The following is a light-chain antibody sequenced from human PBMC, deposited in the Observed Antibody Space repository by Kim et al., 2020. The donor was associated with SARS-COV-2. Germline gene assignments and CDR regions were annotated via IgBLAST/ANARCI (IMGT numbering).Light chain of an antibody. CDR2: GKN. CDR1: SLRSYY. CDR3: NSRDSSGNHVV. V-gene: IGLV3-19*01. Sequence: ALGQTVRITCQGDSLRSYYASWYQQKPGQAPVLVIYGKNNRPSGIPDRFSGSSSGNTVSLTITGAQAEDEADYYCNSRDSSGNHVVFGGGTQLTVL. J-gene: IGLJ2*01.